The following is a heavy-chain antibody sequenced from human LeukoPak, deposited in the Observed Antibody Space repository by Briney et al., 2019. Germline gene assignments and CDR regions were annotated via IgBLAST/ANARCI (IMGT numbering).Heavy chain of an antibody. CDR3: ASDITTMVVAVSRLFGDAFDI. Sequence: GGSLRLSCAASGFTFSNYSMNWVRQAPGKGLEWVSSISSSSSYIYYADSVKGRFTISRDNAKNSLYLQMNSLRAEDTAVYYCASDITTMVVAVSRLFGDAFDIWGQGTMVTVSS. D-gene: IGHD2-15*01. V-gene: IGHV3-21*01. CDR2: ISSSSSYI. J-gene: IGHJ3*02. CDR1: GFTFSNYS.